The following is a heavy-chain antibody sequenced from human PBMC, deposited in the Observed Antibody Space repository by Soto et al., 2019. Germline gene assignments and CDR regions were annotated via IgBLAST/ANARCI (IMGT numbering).Heavy chain of an antibody. CDR1: GFTFSSYG. CDR3: AKDESSGWSFFDY. V-gene: IGHV3-30*18. CDR2: ISYDGSNK. D-gene: IGHD6-19*01. J-gene: IGHJ4*02. Sequence: ESGGGVVQPGRSLRLSCAASGFTFSSYGMHWVRQAPGKGLEWVAVISYDGSNKYYADSVKGRFTISRDNSKNTLYLQMNSLRAEDTAVYYCAKDESSGWSFFDYWGQGTLVTVSS.